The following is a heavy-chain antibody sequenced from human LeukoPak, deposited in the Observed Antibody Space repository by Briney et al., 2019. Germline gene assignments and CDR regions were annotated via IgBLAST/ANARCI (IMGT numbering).Heavy chain of an antibody. CDR2: ISAYNGNT. Sequence: GASVKVSCKASGYTFTSYGISWVRQAPGQGLEWMGWISAYNGNTNYAQKLQGRVTMTTDTSTSTAYMELRSLRSDDTAVYYCARGIHDYGDPGESDPWGQGTPVTVSS. D-gene: IGHD4-17*01. J-gene: IGHJ5*02. CDR1: GYTFTSYG. CDR3: ARGIHDYGDPGESDP. V-gene: IGHV1-18*01.